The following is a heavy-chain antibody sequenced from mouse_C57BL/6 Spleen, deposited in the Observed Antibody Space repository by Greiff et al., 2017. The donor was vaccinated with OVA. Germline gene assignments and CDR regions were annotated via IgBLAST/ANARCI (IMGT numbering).Heavy chain of an antibody. Sequence: EVKLMESGPELVKPGASVKISCKASGYSFTGYYMNWVKQSPEKSLEWIGEINPSTGGTTYNQKFKAKATLTVDKSSSTAYMQLKSLTSEDSAVYYCARSLFTTEGAMDYWGQGTSVTVSS. V-gene: IGHV1-42*01. CDR2: INPSTGGT. CDR3: ARSLFTTEGAMDY. D-gene: IGHD1-1*01. CDR1: GYSFTGYY. J-gene: IGHJ4*01.